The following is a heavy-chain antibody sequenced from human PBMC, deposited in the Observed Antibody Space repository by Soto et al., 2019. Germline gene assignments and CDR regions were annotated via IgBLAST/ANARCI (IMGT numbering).Heavy chain of an antibody. D-gene: IGHD1-1*01. V-gene: IGHV1-18*01. CDR2: ISAYNGNT. J-gene: IGHJ5*02. Sequence: VPVNVDWKAAGYACTSYGMTCVKQKPGQEIEWMRWISAYNGNTNYEQKLQARVTMTTDTSTSTAYMELRSLRSDDTAVYYCARAVKLDTDWFDPWGQGTLVTVSS. CDR1: GYACTSYG. CDR3: ARAVKLDTDWFDP.